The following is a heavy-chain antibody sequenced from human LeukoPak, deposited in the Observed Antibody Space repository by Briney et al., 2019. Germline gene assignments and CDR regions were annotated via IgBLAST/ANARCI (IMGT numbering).Heavy chain of an antibody. Sequence: GRSLRLSCAASGFTLSGFGMHWVRQAPGKGLEWVTFILNDGSTRYYADSVKGRFTISRDNSKNTLFLQMDSLRPEDTGVYFCARGRGGNGFSHFDYWGQGTLVTVSS. CDR3: ARGRGGNGFSHFDY. D-gene: IGHD4-23*01. V-gene: IGHV3-30-3*01. J-gene: IGHJ4*02. CDR2: ILNDGSTR. CDR1: GFTLSGFG.